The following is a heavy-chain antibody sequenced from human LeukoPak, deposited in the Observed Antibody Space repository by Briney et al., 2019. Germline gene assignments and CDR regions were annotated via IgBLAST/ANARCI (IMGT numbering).Heavy chain of an antibody. Sequence: KPAETLSLTCTVSGGSISRYYWSWIRQPPGKGLEWIGNIYYSGSINYNPSLKSRVTISVDTSKNQFSLKVTSVTAADTAVYYCARDYYDSQSSALWGQGTLDTLSS. CDR1: GGSISRYY. V-gene: IGHV4-59*01. CDR3: ARDYYDSQSSAL. D-gene: IGHD3-10*01. J-gene: IGHJ4*02. CDR2: IYYSGSI.